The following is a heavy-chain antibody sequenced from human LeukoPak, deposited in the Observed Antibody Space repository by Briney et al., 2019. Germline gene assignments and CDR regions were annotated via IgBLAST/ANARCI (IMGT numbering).Heavy chain of an antibody. CDR3: ARSSGSYMAFDI. CDR1: GYTFTGYY. J-gene: IGHJ3*02. Sequence: ASVKVSCKASGYTFTGYYMHWVRQAPGQGLEWMGWINPNSGGTNYAQKFQGRVTMTRDTSISTAYMELSRLRSDDTAVYYCARSSGSYMAFDIWGQGTMVTVSS. D-gene: IGHD3-10*01. V-gene: IGHV1-2*02. CDR2: INPNSGGT.